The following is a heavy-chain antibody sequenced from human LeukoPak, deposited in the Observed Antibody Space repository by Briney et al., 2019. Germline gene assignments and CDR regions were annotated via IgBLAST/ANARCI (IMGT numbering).Heavy chain of an antibody. CDR3: ARDRLRGGEGNWFDP. CDR1: GGSISSYY. CDR2: IYYSGST. D-gene: IGHD2-15*01. Sequence: PSETLSLTCTVSGGSISSYYWSWIRQPPGKGLEWIGYIYYSGSTNYNPSLKSRVTISVDTSKNQFSLKLSSVTAADTALYYCARDRLRGGEGNWFDPWGQGTLVTASS. V-gene: IGHV4-59*01. J-gene: IGHJ5*02.